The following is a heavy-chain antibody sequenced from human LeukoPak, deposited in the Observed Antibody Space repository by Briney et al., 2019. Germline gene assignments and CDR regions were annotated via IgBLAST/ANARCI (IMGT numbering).Heavy chain of an antibody. V-gene: IGHV1-46*01. Sequence: ASVKVSCKTSGYSFTNYYIHWVRLAPGEGLEWMGIINPGGGSTSYPRKFQGRVTMTRDTSTSTVYMELSSLRSEDTAVYFCARDGVAGTHYFDYWGQGTLVTVSS. CDR1: GYSFTNYY. D-gene: IGHD6-19*01. CDR3: ARDGVAGTHYFDY. CDR2: INPGGGST. J-gene: IGHJ4*02.